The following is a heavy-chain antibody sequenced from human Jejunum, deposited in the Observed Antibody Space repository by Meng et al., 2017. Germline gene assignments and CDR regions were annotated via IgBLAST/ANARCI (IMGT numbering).Heavy chain of an antibody. CDR3: ATDVYGDGLAYLDY. V-gene: IGHV4-61*01. D-gene: IGHD4-17*01. CDR2: VFDSGST. Sequence: AQVQASGPGRVWPSETLSLTCTVSGGSVSSGSYQWTWIRQPPGKGLEWIGYVFDSGSTKYNPSLSSRVTISADTSKNQFSLELSSVTAADTAVYYCATDVYGDGLAYLDYWGQGSLVTVSS. J-gene: IGHJ4*02. CDR1: GGSVSSGSYQ.